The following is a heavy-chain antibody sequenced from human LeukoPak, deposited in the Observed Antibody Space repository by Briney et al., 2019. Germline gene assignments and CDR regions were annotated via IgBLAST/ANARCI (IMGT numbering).Heavy chain of an antibody. CDR2: MNHSGST. CDR1: GGSFSGYY. CDR3: ARAGLVRWFDP. Sequence: PSETLSLTCAVYGGSFSGYYWSWIRQPPGKGLEWIGEMNHSGSTNYNPSLKSRVTISVDTSKNQFSLKLSSVTAADTAVYYCARAGLVRWFDPWGQGTLVTVSS. V-gene: IGHV4-34*01. J-gene: IGHJ5*02. D-gene: IGHD6-6*01.